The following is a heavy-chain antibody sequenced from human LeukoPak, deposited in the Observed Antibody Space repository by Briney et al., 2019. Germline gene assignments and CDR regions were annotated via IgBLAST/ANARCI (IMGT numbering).Heavy chain of an antibody. Sequence: SETLSLTCTVSGGSISSYYWSWIRQPPGKGLEWIGYIYYSGSTNYNPSLKSRVTISVDPSKNQFSLKLSSVTAADTAVYYCAAIRSPVYYYGMDVWGQGTTVTVSS. CDR3: AAIRSPVYYYGMDV. CDR2: IYYSGST. J-gene: IGHJ6*02. CDR1: GGSISSYY. V-gene: IGHV4-59*08. D-gene: IGHD2-2*02.